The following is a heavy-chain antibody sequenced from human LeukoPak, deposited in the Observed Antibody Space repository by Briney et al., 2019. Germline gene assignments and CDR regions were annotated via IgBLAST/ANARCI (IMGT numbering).Heavy chain of an antibody. V-gene: IGHV4-59*01. CDR2: IYYSGST. CDR1: GGSISSYY. CDR3: ARASGFTFDP. J-gene: IGHJ5*02. Sequence: PSETLSLTCTVSGGSISSYYWSWIRQPPGKGREWIGYIYYSGSTNYNPSLKSRVTISVDTSKNQFSLKLSSVTAADAAVYYCARASGFTFDPWGQGTLVTVSS. D-gene: IGHD5-12*01.